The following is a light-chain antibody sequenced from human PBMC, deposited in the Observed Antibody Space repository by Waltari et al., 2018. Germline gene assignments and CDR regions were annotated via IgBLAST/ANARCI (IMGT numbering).Light chain of an antibody. J-gene: IGKJ1*01. Sequence: EIVMPQSPATLSVPPGERATPPCRASQSVSSDLSWYQQKPGQAPRLLIYGASTSATGIPSRFSGSGSGTEFTLTISSLQSEDFAVYYCQQYNNWPPWTFGQGTKVEIK. V-gene: IGKV3-15*01. CDR2: GAS. CDR3: QQYNNWPPWT. CDR1: QSVSSD.